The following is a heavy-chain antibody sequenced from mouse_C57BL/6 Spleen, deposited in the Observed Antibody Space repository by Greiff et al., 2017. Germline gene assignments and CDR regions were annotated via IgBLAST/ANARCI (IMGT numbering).Heavy chain of an antibody. CDR1: GYTFTSYW. J-gene: IGHJ3*01. CDR3: ARSKDSSGYEAWFAY. CDR2: IDPSDSYT. D-gene: IGHD3-2*02. V-gene: IGHV1-69*01. Sequence: VQLQQPGAELVMPGASVKLSCKASGYTFTSYWMPWVKPRPGQGLEWIGEIDPSDSYTNYNQTFKGKSTLTVDKSSSTAYMQLSSLTSEDSAVYYCARSKDSSGYEAWFAYWGQGTLVTVSA.